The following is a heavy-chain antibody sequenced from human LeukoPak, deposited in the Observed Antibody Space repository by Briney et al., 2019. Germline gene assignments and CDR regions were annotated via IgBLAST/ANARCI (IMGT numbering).Heavy chain of an antibody. V-gene: IGHV3-21*01. Sequence: GGSLRLSCVASGFTFSAYSMNWVRLAPGKGLEWVPAIDSTSSYIFYADSMKGRVTISRDNAKNSLYLQMNGLRAEDTAVYYCARGDSGSYYFDYWGQGTLVTVSS. CDR3: ARGDSGSYYFDY. J-gene: IGHJ4*02. CDR1: GFTFSAYS. D-gene: IGHD1-26*01. CDR2: IDSTSSYI.